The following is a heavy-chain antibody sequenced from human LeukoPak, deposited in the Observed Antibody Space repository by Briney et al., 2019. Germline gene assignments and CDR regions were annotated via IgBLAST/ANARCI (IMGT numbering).Heavy chain of an antibody. CDR1: GFTFSNYN. CDR2: IGGNSSYI. Sequence: PGGSLRLSCAASGFTFSNYNMNWVRQAPGKGLEWVSFIGGNSSYIYYADSVKGRFTISRDNAKNSLYLQMNSLRAEDTAVYYCVLSYFDFWGQGTLVTVSS. D-gene: IGHD3-3*01. CDR3: VLSYFDF. J-gene: IGHJ4*02. V-gene: IGHV3-21*01.